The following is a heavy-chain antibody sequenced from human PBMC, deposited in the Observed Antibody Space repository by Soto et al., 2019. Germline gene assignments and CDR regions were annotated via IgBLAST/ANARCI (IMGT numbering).Heavy chain of an antibody. D-gene: IGHD1-26*01. Sequence: EVQLVESGGGLVQPGGSLRLSCAASGFTFSTYWMSWVRQVPGKGLVWVSRISSDGSVTNYADSVKGRFTISRDNAKNTLYLQMNSLRVEDTAVYYCARGLVGSSVIVYWGQGTLVTVSS. J-gene: IGHJ4*02. CDR3: ARGLVGSSVIVY. CDR2: ISSDGSVT. CDR1: GFTFSTYW. V-gene: IGHV3-74*01.